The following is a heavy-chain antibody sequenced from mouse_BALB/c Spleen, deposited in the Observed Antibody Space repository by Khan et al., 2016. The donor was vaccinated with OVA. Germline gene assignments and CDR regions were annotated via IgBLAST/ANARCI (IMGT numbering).Heavy chain of an antibody. Sequence: QVQLKESGAELVRPGASVKLSCEASGYTFTSYWMHWVKQSPEQGLEWIGRIDPYDSETHYNQNFKDKAILTVDKSSSTAYMQLSSLTSEDSAVYYCARNPFAYWGQGTLVTVSA. J-gene: IGHJ3*01. V-gene: IGHV1-52*01. CDR3: ARNPFAY. CDR1: GYTFTSYW. CDR2: IDPYDSET.